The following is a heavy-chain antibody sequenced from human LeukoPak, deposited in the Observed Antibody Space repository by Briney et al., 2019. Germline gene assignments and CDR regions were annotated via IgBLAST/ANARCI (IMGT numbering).Heavy chain of an antibody. CDR3: ARVHRAVAGYPGY. V-gene: IGHV1-2*02. Sequence: GASVKVSCKASGGTFSSYAISWVRQAPGQGLEWMGWINPNSGGTNYAQKFQGRVTMTRDTSISTAYMELSRLRSDDTAVYYCARVHRAVAGYPGYWGQGTLVTVSS. D-gene: IGHD6-19*01. J-gene: IGHJ4*02. CDR1: GGTFSSYA. CDR2: INPNSGGT.